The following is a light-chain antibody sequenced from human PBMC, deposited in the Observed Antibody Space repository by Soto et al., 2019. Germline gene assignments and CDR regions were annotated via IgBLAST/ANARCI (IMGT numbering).Light chain of an antibody. CDR3: SSYTTSGTYV. Sequence: QSALTQPASVSGSPGQSITISCTGTISDVGGYNYVSWYQHHPGKAPKLMIYDVSYRPSGVSNRFSGSKSGNTASLTVSGLQAEDEGDYYCSSYTTSGTYVVGTGTKVTVL. J-gene: IGLJ1*01. CDR2: DVS. CDR1: ISDVGGYNY. V-gene: IGLV2-14*03.